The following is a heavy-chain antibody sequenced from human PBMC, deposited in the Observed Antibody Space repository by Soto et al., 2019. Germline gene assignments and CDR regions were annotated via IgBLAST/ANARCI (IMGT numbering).Heavy chain of an antibody. CDR3: ARDGGRHSGGMDY. J-gene: IGHJ4*02. V-gene: IGHV1-69*01. Sequence: QVQLVQSGAEVKKPGSSVKVSCKASGGTFSSYSINWVRQAPGQGLEWMGGIIPIFGTANYAQKFQGRVTVTADESTITAYMELGSLRSEDTAVYYCARDGGRHSGGMDYWGQGTLVTVSS. CDR2: IIPIFGTA. CDR1: GGTFSSYS. D-gene: IGHD1-26*01.